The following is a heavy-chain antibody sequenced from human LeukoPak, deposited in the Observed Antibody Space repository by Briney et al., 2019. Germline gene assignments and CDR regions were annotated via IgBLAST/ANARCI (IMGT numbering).Heavy chain of an antibody. D-gene: IGHD1-26*01. CDR2: ISSSSSYI. Sequence: GGSLRLSCAASGFTISSYSMNWVRQAPGKGLEWVSSISSSSSYIYYADSVKGRFTISRDNAKNSLYLQMNSLRAEDTAVYYCARDREGGEWELPAEYFQHWGQATLVTVSS. CDR3: ARDREGGEWELPAEYFQH. J-gene: IGHJ1*01. V-gene: IGHV3-21*01. CDR1: GFTISSYS.